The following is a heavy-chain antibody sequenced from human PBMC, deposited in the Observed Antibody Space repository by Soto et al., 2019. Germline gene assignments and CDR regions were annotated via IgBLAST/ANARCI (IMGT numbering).Heavy chain of an antibody. Sequence: GASVKVSCKASGYTLTSYGISWVRQAPGQGLEWMGWISAYNGNTNYAQKLQGRVTMTTDTSTSTAYMELRSLRSDDTAIYYCARDQQKYNPSFYHYYAMDLWGQGTTVTVSS. D-gene: IGHD1-20*01. CDR2: ISAYNGNT. J-gene: IGHJ6*02. CDR3: ARDQQKYNPSFYHYYAMDL. V-gene: IGHV1-18*01. CDR1: GYTLTSYG.